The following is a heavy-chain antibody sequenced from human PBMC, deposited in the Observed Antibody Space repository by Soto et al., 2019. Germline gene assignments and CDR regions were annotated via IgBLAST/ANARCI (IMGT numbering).Heavy chain of an antibody. J-gene: IGHJ5*02. CDR2: ISAYNGNT. CDR1: GYTFTSYG. D-gene: IGHD3-9*01. CDR3: ARQSFDILTGRAPNWFDP. V-gene: IGHV1-18*01. Sequence: GASVKVSCKASGYTFTSYGISWVRQAPGQGLEWMGWISAYNGNTNYAQKLQGRVTMTTDTSTSTAYMELRSLRSDDTAVYYCARQSFDILTGRAPNWFDPWGQGTLVTVSS.